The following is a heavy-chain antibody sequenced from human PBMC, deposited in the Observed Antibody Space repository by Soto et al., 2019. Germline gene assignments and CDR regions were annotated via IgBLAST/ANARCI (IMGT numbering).Heavy chain of an antibody. J-gene: IGHJ4*02. D-gene: IGHD2-8*02. Sequence: PSETLSLTCTVSGGSISSPNFYWSWIRQHPGKGLEWIGHIYYSGNTSYNPSLKSRVTISVDTSKNQFSLKLSSVTAADTAVYYCARDKITGLFDYWGQGTLVTVSS. CDR1: GGSISSPNFY. V-gene: IGHV4-31*03. CDR2: IYYSGNT. CDR3: ARDKITGLFDY.